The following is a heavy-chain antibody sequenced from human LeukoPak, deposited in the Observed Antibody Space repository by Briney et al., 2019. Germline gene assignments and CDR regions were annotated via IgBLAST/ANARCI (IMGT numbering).Heavy chain of an antibody. Sequence: GGSLRLSCAASGFTFSSYAMHWVRQAPGKGLGWVAVISYDGSNKYYAGSVKGRFTISRDNSKNTLYLQMNSLRAEDTAVYYCASIAVAGTVDYWGQGTLVTVSS. CDR2: ISYDGSNK. V-gene: IGHV3-30-3*01. CDR1: GFTFSSYA. J-gene: IGHJ4*02. CDR3: ASIAVAGTVDY. D-gene: IGHD6-19*01.